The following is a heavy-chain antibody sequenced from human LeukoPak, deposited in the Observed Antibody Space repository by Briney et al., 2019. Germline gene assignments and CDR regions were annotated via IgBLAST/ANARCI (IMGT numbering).Heavy chain of an antibody. CDR2: ISYDGSNK. V-gene: IGHV3-30*04. Sequence: GGSLRLSCAASGFTFSSYAMHWVRQAPGKGLEWVAVISYDGSNKYYADSVKGRFTISRDNSKNTLYLQMNSLRAEDTAVYYCARDKLQPNLAYYYYMDVWGKGTTVTVSS. CDR3: ARDKLQPNLAYYYYMDV. D-gene: IGHD5-24*01. J-gene: IGHJ6*03. CDR1: GFTFSSYA.